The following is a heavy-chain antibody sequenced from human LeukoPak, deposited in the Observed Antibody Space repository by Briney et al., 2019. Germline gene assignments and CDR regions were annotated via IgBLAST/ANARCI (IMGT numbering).Heavy chain of an antibody. D-gene: IGHD4-17*01. Sequence: GGSLRLSCAASGFTFSSSWMSWLRQAPGKGLEWVADIKDDGSAKYYVDSVKGRFSISRDNAKNSLYLQMNSLRAEDTAVYYCARLGTTVTTNYYYYYMDVWGKGTTVTVSS. J-gene: IGHJ6*03. CDR3: ARLGTTVTTNYYYYYMDV. CDR1: GFTFSSSW. CDR2: IKDDGSAK. V-gene: IGHV3-7*01.